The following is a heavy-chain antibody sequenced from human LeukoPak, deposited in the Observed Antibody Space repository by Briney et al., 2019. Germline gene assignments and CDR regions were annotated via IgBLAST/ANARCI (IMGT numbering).Heavy chain of an antibody. V-gene: IGHV3-30-3*01. CDR2: ISYDGSNK. Sequence: HPGGSLRLSCAASGFTFSSYAMHWVRQAPGKGLEWVAVISYDGSNKYYADSVKGRFTISRDNSKNTLYLQMNSLRAEDTAVYYCARSAGYCSGGSCSSTYYYYGMDVWGQGTTVTVSS. J-gene: IGHJ6*02. CDR1: GFTFSSYA. D-gene: IGHD2-15*01. CDR3: ARSAGYCSGGSCSSTYYYYGMDV.